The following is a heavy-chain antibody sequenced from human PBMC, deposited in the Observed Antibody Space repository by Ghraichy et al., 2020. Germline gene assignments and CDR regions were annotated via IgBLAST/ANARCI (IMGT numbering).Heavy chain of an antibody. V-gene: IGHV4-39*02. CDR3: ARDFDSSGWYNYFDY. D-gene: IGHD6-19*01. CDR1: GGSISSSSYY. Sequence: SETLSLTCTVSGGSISSSSYYWGWIRQPPGKGLEGIGSIYYSGGTYYNPSLKSRVTISVDTSKNQFSLKLSSVTAADTAVYYCARDFDSSGWYNYFDYWGQGTLVTVSS. CDR2: IYYSGGT. J-gene: IGHJ4*02.